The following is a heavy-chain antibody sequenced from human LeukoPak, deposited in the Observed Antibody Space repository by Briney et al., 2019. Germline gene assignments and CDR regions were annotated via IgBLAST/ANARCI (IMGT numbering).Heavy chain of an antibody. CDR2: IRYGGNNK. J-gene: IGHJ4*02. Sequence: GGFLRLSCAASGFTFSNYGMHWVRQAPGKGLEWVAFIRYGGNNKYYADSVKGRFTISRDNSKNTLYLQMNSLRAEDTAVYYCAKSGYTNSPDYWGQGTLVTVSS. CDR3: AKSGYTNSPDY. V-gene: IGHV3-30*02. D-gene: IGHD2-2*02. CDR1: GFTFSNYG.